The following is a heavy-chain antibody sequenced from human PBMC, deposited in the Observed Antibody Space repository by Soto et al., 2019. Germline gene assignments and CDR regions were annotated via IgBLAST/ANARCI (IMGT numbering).Heavy chain of an antibody. CDR2: IIPIHGIA. CDR1: GGTFSSYT. D-gene: IGHD3-9*01. CDR3: ARSETDYSRFDY. J-gene: IGHJ4*02. Sequence: VKVSCKASGGTFSSYTISWVRQAPGQGLEWMGRIIPIHGIANYAQKFQGRVTITRDTSASAAYMELSTLGSEDTSIYYCARSETDYSRFDYWGQGTLVTVSS. V-gene: IGHV1-69*02.